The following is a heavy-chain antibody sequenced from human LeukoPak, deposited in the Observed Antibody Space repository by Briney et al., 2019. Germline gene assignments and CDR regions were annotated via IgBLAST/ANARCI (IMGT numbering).Heavy chain of an antibody. J-gene: IGHJ6*02. CDR1: GGSFSGYY. CDR2: INHSGST. CDR3: ARGSGYSYGRYCSGGSCPRSYGMDV. D-gene: IGHD2-15*01. Sequence: SETLSLTCAVYGGSFSGYYWSWIRQPPGKGLEWIGEINHSGSTNYNPSLKSRVTISVDTSKNQSSLKLSSVTAADTAVYYCARGSGYSYGRYCSGGSCPRSYGMDVWGQGTAVTVSS. V-gene: IGHV4-34*01.